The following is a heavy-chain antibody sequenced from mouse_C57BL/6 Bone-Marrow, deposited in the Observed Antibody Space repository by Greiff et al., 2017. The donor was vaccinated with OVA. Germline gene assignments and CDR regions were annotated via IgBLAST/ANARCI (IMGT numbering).Heavy chain of an antibody. J-gene: IGHJ1*03. D-gene: IGHD1-1*01. CDR1: GYTFTEYT. V-gene: IGHV1-62-2*01. Sequence: VKLVESGAELVKPGASVKLSCKASGYTFTEYTIHWVKQRSGQGLEWIGWFYPGSGSIKYNEKFKDKATLTADKSSSTVYMELSRLTSEDSAVYFCARHEEGYYGSSYWYFDVWGTGTTVTVSS. CDR2: FYPGSGSI. CDR3: ARHEEGYYGSSYWYFDV.